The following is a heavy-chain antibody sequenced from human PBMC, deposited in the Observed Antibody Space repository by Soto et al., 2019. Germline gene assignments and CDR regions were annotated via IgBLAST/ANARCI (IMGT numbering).Heavy chain of an antibody. CDR2: ISGGGSAT. V-gene: IGHV3-23*01. CDR1: GFIFDNYA. CDR3: AKIKQGYFDY. J-gene: IGHJ4*02. Sequence: EVQLLESGGGLVQPGGSLRLSCAASGFIFDNYAMSWVRQAPGKGLEWISTISGGGSATFHADSVKGRFTISGDSSKSTMYLQMHSLRAEDTAIYYCAKIKQGYFDYWGQGTQVIVSS.